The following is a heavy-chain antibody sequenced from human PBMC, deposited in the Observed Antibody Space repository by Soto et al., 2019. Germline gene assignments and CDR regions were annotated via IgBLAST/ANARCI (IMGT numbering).Heavy chain of an antibody. J-gene: IGHJ1*01. CDR3: AKAPIQAARHRLYFQH. Sequence: GGSLRLSCAASGFTFSSYAMSWVRQAPGKGLEWVSAISGSGGSTYYADSVKGRFTISRDNSKNTLYLQMNSLRAEDTAVYYCAKAPIQAARHRLYFQHWGQGTLVTVSS. D-gene: IGHD6-6*01. V-gene: IGHV3-23*01. CDR1: GFTFSSYA. CDR2: ISGSGGST.